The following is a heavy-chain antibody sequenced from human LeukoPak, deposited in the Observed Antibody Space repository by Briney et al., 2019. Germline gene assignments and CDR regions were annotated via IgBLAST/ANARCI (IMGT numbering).Heavy chain of an antibody. CDR3: ARDGFVGAADY. J-gene: IGHJ4*02. V-gene: IGHV3-7*01. CDR1: EFIFSGYW. D-gene: IGHD6-13*01. CDR2: IKQDESEK. Sequence: PGGSLRLSCAASEFIFSGYWTNWVRQAPGKGLEWVANIKQDESEKQYVDSVRGRFAISRDNAKNSLYLQMNSLRVEDTAVYYCARDGFVGAADYWGQGTLVTVSS.